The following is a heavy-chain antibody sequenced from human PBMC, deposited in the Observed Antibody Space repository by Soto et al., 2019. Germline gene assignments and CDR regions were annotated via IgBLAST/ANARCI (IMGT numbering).Heavy chain of an antibody. V-gene: IGHV4-59*08. CDR2: IYYIGST. CDR1: GGSISSDY. CDR3: ARPAHPDGSGSYSEGSLPVYYSSMDV. J-gene: IGHJ6*04. Sequence: SETLSLTCTVSGGSISSDYWSWIRQPPGKGLEWIGYIYYIGSTNYNPSLKSRVTISVDTSKNQFSLKLSSVTAADTAVYYCARPAHPDGSGSYSEGSLPVYYSSMDVWGNGSTVTVSS. D-gene: IGHD3-10*01.